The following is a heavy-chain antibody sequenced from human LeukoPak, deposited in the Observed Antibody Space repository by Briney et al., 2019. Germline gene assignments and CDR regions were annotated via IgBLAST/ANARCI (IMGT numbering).Heavy chain of an antibody. V-gene: IGHV4-59*12. CDR2: IYYSGST. CDR1: GGSISNYY. Sequence: SETLSLTCTVSGGSISNYYWNWIRQPPGKGLEWIGYIYYSGSTNYNPPLKSRVTISVDTSKNQFSLKLSSVTAADTAVYYCARDSNYVKYYGSGSYFDYWGQGTLVTVSS. CDR3: ARDSNYVKYYGSGSYFDY. D-gene: IGHD3-10*01. J-gene: IGHJ4*02.